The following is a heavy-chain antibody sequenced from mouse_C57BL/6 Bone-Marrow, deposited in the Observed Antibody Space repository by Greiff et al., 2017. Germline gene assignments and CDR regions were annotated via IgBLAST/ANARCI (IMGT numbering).Heavy chain of an antibody. CDR3: TTSYDGYSSWFAY. Sequence: EVKLQESGAELVRPGASVKLSCTASGFNIKDDYMHWVKQRPEQGLEWIRWIDPENGDTEYASKFQGKATITADTSSNTAYLQLSSLTFEDTAVYYCTTSYDGYSSWFAYWGQGTLVTVSA. CDR2: IDPENGDT. V-gene: IGHV14-4*01. D-gene: IGHD2-3*01. J-gene: IGHJ3*01. CDR1: GFNIKDDY.